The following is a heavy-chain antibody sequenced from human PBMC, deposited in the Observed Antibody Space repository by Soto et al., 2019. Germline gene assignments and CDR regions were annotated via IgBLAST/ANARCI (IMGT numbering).Heavy chain of an antibody. CDR3: ARHPREWELLRGSWFDP. J-gene: IGHJ5*02. V-gene: IGHV4-39*01. Sequence: TSETLSLTCTVSGGSISSSSYYWGWIRQPLGKGLEWIGSIYYSGSTYYNPSLKSRVTISVDTSKNQFSLKLSSVTAADTAVYYCARHPREWELLRGSWFDPWGQGTLVTVSS. CDR2: IYYSGST. D-gene: IGHD1-26*01. CDR1: GGSISSSSYY.